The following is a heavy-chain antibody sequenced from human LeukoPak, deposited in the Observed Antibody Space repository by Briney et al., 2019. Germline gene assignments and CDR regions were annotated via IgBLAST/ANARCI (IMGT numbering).Heavy chain of an antibody. CDR3: VKDADDSGDFLFHA. CDR2: IGRSGSPT. CDR1: GFTFSDYV. Sequence: GGSLRLSCAVSGFTFSDYVMSWVRQTPGKGLEWVSGIGRSGSPTYFASSVKGRFTISRDNSKNTLYLQMNRLRAEDTALYSCVKDADDSGDFLFHAWGQGTLVTVSS. J-gene: IGHJ5*02. V-gene: IGHV3-23*01. D-gene: IGHD4-17*01.